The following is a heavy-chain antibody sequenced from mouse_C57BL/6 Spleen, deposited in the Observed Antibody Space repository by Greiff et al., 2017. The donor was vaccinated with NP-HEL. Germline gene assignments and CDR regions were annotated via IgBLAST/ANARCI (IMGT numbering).Heavy chain of an antibody. J-gene: IGHJ2*01. CDR1: GFTFSSYG. CDR3: ARVYDGLPRNY. D-gene: IGHD2-3*01. V-gene: IGHV5-6*01. CDR2: ISSGGSYT. Sequence: EVKLMESGGDLVKPGGSLKLSCAASGFTFSSYGMSWVRQTPDKRLEWVATISSGGSYTYYPDSVKGRFTISRDNAKNTLYLQMSSLKSEDTAMYYCARVYDGLPRNYWGQGTTLTVSS.